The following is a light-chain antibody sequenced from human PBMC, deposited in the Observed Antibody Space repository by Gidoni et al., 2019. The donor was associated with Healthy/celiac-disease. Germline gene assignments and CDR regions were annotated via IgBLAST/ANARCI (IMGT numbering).Light chain of an antibody. J-gene: IGKJ2*01. Sequence: DIHMTQSPSSLSAYVGDRVTITCRASQSISSYLNWYQQKPGKAPKLLIYDASSLQSGVPSRFSGSGSGTDVTLTISSMQPEDFATYYCQQSYSTPYTFGQGTKLEIK. CDR3: QQSYSTPYT. CDR1: QSISSY. V-gene: IGKV1-39*01. CDR2: DAS.